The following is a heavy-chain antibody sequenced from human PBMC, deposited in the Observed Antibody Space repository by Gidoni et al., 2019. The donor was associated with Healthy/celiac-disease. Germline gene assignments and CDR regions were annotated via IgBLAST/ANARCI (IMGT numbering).Heavy chain of an antibody. D-gene: IGHD3-10*01. V-gene: IGHV4-34*01. CDR1: GGSFSGYY. CDR2: INHSGST. CDR3: ARGPRGPSDV. J-gene: IGHJ6*04. Sequence: QVQLQQWGAGLLKPSETLSLTCAVSGGSFSGYYWSWIRQPPGKGLEWIGEINHSGSTNYNPSLKSRVTISVDTSKNQFSLKLSSVTAADTAVYYCARGPRGPSDVWGKGTTVTVSS.